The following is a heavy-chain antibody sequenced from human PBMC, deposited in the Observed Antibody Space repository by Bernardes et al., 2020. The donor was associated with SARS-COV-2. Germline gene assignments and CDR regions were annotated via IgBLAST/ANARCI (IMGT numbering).Heavy chain of an antibody. V-gene: IGHV1-2*02. CDR1: GYTFTGYY. D-gene: IGHD2-2*01. J-gene: IGHJ6*02. CDR3: ARAGSSTRYYYYGMDV. CDR2: INPNSCGT. Sequence: ASVKVSCKASGYTFTGYYMHWVRQAPGQGLEWMGWINPNSCGTNYAQKFQGRVTMTRDTSISTAYMELSRLRSDDTAVYYCARAGSSTRYYYYGMDVWGQGTTVTVSS.